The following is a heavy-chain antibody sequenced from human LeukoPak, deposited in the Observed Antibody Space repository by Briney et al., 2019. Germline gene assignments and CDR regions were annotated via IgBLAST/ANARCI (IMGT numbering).Heavy chain of an antibody. D-gene: IGHD4-23*01. CDR1: GFTVSSNY. J-gene: IGHJ4*02. CDR2: IYSGGST. Sequence: GGSLRLSCAASGFTVSSNYMSWVRQAPGKGLEGVSVIYSGGSTYYADPGKGRFTISRDNSKNTLYLQMNSLRAEDTAVYYCARNDYGGNNGGSYRPRGQDYWGQGTLVTVSS. CDR3: ARNDYGGNNGGSYRPRGQDY. V-gene: IGHV3-66*02.